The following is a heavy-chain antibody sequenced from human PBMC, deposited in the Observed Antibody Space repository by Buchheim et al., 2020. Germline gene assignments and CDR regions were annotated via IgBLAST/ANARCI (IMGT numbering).Heavy chain of an antibody. CDR2: IYTSGST. Sequence: QVQLQESGPGLVKPSQTLSLTCTVSGGSISSGSYYWSWIRQPAGKGLEWIGRIYTSGSTNYNPSLTSRVTISVDTSKNQFSLKLSSVTAADTAVYYCARDQDGDYVDWFDPWGQGTL. V-gene: IGHV4-61*02. J-gene: IGHJ5*02. CDR1: GGSISSGSYY. D-gene: IGHD4-17*01. CDR3: ARDQDGDYVDWFDP.